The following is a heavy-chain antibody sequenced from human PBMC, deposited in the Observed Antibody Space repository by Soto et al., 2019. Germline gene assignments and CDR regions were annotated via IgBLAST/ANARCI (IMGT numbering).Heavy chain of an antibody. CDR3: GGDQEGITMIVGGT. V-gene: IGHV1-18*01. Sequence: QVQLVQSGAEVKKPGASVKVSCKASGDIFTSYGISWVRQAPGQGLEWMGWISAYNGNTNYAQKFQGRVTMTTDTSTSTAYMELRSLRSDDTAVYYCGGDQEGITMIVGGTWGQGTLVTVSS. J-gene: IGHJ5*02. CDR1: GDIFTSYG. D-gene: IGHD3-22*01. CDR2: ISAYNGNT.